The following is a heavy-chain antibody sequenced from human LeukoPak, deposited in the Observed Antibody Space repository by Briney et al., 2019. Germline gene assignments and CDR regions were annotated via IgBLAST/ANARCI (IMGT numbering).Heavy chain of an antibody. CDR2: IYYGGST. V-gene: IGHV4-61*01. J-gene: IGHJ4*02. CDR3: ARSGSRVLPAAI. Sequence: SETLSLTCTVSGGSVSSGSYYWSWIRQPPGKGLEWIGYIYYGGSTNYNPSLKSRVTISVDTSKNQFSLKLSSVTAADTAVYYCARSGSRVLPAAIWGQGTLVTVSS. CDR1: GGSVSSGSYY. D-gene: IGHD2-2*01.